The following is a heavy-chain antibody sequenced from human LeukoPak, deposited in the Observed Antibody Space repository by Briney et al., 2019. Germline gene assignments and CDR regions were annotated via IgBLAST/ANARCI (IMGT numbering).Heavy chain of an antibody. J-gene: IGHJ4*02. D-gene: IGHD3-9*01. V-gene: IGHV3-30*02. Sequence: GGSLRLSCAASGFTFSSYGMHWVRQAPGKGLEWVAFIRYDGSNKYYADSVKGRFTISRDNSKNTLYLQMNSLRAEDTAVYYCAKDHYDILTGGDYYFDYWGQGTLVTVSS. CDR2: IRYDGSNK. CDR3: AKDHYDILTGGDYYFDY. CDR1: GFTFSSYG.